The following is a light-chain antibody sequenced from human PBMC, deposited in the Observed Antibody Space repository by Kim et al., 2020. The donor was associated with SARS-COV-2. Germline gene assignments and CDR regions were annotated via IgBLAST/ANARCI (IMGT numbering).Light chain of an antibody. J-gene: IGKJ5*01. CDR3: LQDYRYPLT. Sequence: DIQMTQSPSTLSASVGDTVTISCRASESFSSWLAWYQQKPGKAPNLLIYKASNLESGVPSRFSGSGSGTDFTLTISDLQPEDSATYYCLQDYRYPLTFGQGTRLEIK. CDR2: KAS. V-gene: IGKV1-5*03. CDR1: ESFSSW.